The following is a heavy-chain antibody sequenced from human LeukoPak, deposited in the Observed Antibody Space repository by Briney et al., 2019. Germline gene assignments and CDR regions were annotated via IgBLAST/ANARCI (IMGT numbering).Heavy chain of an antibody. CDR2: IYYSGST. J-gene: IGHJ4*02. Sequence: SETLSLTCTVSGGSISSYYWSWIRQPPGKGLEWIGYIYYSGSTNYSPSLKSRVTISVDTSKNQFSLKLSSVTAADTAVYYCARIRANWEYYFDYWGQGTLVTVSS. V-gene: IGHV4-59*01. CDR1: GGSISSYY. CDR3: ARIRANWEYYFDY. D-gene: IGHD7-27*01.